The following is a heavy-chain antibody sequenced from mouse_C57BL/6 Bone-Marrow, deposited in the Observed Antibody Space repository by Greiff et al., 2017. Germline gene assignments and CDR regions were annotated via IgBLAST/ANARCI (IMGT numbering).Heavy chain of an antibody. CDR2: IYPSDSET. Sequence: VQLQQPGAELVRPGSSVKLSCKASGYTFTSYWTDWVKQRPGQGLEWIGNIYPSDSETHYNQKFKDKATLTVDKSSSTAYMQLSSLTSDDSAVYYCARLLLYFDGWGTGTTVTVSS. D-gene: IGHD2-1*01. J-gene: IGHJ1*03. CDR3: ARLLLYFDG. V-gene: IGHV1-61*01. CDR1: GYTFTSYW.